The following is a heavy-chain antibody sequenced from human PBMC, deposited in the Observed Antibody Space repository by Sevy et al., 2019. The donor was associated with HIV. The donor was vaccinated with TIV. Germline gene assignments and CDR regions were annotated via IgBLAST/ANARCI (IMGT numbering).Heavy chain of an antibody. Sequence: GGSLRLSCAASGFAFSTHAMHWVRQAPGKGLEWVAVISYEGTETFYAASVEGRFTISRDISKNMLSLQINSLRPEDTAVYYCARDGGYSMKWYPRYWGHGTLVTVSS. CDR2: ISYEGTET. CDR1: GFAFSTHA. V-gene: IGHV3-30-3*01. J-gene: IGHJ1*01. CDR3: ARDGGYSMKWYPRY. D-gene: IGHD1-26*01.